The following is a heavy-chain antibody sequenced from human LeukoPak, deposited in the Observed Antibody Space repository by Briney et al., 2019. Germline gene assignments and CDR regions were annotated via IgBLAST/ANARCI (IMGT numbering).Heavy chain of an antibody. CDR1: GFTFSTYA. CDR2: ITNDGGGT. CDR3: ARSERPDEFPPDY. D-gene: IGHD6-25*01. Sequence: PGGSLRLSCVASGFTFSTYAMHWVRQAPGKGLEYVSAITNDGGGTYYVNSVKGRFTISRDNSKNTLYLQMGSLRPEDMAIYYCARSERPDEFPPDYWGQGTLVTVSS. J-gene: IGHJ4*02. V-gene: IGHV3-64*01.